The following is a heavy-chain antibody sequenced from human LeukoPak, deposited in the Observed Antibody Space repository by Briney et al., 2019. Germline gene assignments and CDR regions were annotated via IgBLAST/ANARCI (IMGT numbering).Heavy chain of an antibody. CDR1: GFTFNRYA. D-gene: IGHD3-22*01. CDR2: ISGSGDST. J-gene: IGHJ4*02. CDR3: AKPRDPGGYDGYYFDY. Sequence: GGSLRLSCAASGFTFNRYAMTWVRQAPGKGLEWVSAISGSGDSTYYADSVKGRFTISRDNSKNTLYLQMNSLRVEDTAVYYCAKPRDPGGYDGYYFDYWGREPWSPSPQ. V-gene: IGHV3-23*01.